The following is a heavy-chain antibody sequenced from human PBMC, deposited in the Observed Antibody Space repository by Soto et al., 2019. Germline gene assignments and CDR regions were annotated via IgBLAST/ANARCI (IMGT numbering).Heavy chain of an antibody. Sequence: EVQLVESGGGLVQPGGSLRLSCAASGLTFTSYSMNWVRQAPGKGLEWVSFISSSSSTIYYADSVKGRFTISRDNAKNSXXXXXXXXXXXXXXXYYCAXDRGYTYGFDFWGQGALVTVSS. CDR2: ISSSSSTI. J-gene: IGHJ4*02. D-gene: IGHD5-18*01. CDR1: GLTFTSYS. CDR3: AXDRGYTYGFDF. V-gene: IGHV3-48*01.